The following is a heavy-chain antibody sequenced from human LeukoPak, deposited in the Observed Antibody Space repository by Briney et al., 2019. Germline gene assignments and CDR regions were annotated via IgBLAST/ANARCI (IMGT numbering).Heavy chain of an antibody. Sequence: ASVKVSCKVSGYTLTELSIHWVRQAPGKGLEWMGGFDPEDGETIYAQKFQGRVTMTEDTSTDTAYMELSSLSSEDTAVYYCATAPLYYGSGKGFDPWGQGTLVTVSS. CDR1: GYTLTELS. CDR3: ATAPLYYGSGKGFDP. J-gene: IGHJ5*02. D-gene: IGHD3-10*01. V-gene: IGHV1-24*01. CDR2: FDPEDGET.